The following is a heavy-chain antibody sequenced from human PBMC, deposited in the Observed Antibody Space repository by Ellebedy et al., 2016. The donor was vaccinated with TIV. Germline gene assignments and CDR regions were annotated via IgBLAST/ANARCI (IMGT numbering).Heavy chain of an antibody. Sequence: GESLKISCAASGFTFSNYAMSWVRQAPGKGLELVSGFGVSGDSTYYADSVKGRFTISRDNSKNTLYLQMNSLRAEDTAIYYCARGKSGTYIHHAFDSWGQGTQGTVSS. CDR1: GFTFSNYA. CDR3: ARGKSGTYIHHAFDS. V-gene: IGHV3-23*01. CDR2: FGVSGDST. J-gene: IGHJ4*02. D-gene: IGHD1-14*01.